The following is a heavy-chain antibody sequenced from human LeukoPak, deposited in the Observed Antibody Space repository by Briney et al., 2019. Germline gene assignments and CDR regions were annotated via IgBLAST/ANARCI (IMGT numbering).Heavy chain of an antibody. CDR3: ARGGLRGYSYGHDY. V-gene: IGHV3-30*02. CDR2: IRYDGSNK. CDR1: GFTFSSYG. Sequence: GGSLRLSCAASGFTFSSYGMHWVRQAPGKGLEWVAFIRYDGSNKYYADSVKGRFTISRDNSKNTLYLQMNSLRAEDTAVYYCARGGLRGYSYGHDYWGRGTLVTVSS. J-gene: IGHJ4*02. D-gene: IGHD5-18*01.